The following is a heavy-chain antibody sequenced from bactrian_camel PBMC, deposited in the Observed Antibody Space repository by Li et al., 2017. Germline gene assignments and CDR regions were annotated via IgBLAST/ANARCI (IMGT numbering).Heavy chain of an antibody. D-gene: IGHD5*01. J-gene: IGHJ4*01. CDR3: TVVYTGA. CDR2: INSGGIST. V-gene: IGHV3S40*01. CDR1: GFTFSRYN. Sequence: VQLVESGGGLVQPGGSLRLSCAASGFTFSRYNMTWVRQAPGKGLEWVSAINSGGISTYYADSVKGRFTISRDNAKNRMYLQLNSLETGDTAMYYCTVVYTGARGQGTQVTVS.